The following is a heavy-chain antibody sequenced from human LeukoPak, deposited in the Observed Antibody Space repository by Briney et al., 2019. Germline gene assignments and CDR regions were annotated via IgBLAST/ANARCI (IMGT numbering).Heavy chain of an antibody. J-gene: IGHJ5*02. CDR1: GFTFSSFG. CDR2: IWYDASDR. Sequence: PGGSLRLSGAASGFTFSSFGMHWVRHAPGKGLEWVAVIWYDASDRYYADSVKGRFTISRDNSKNTLFLQMNSLRDDDTAVYYCVRGVGVSRFNYFDPWGQGTLVVVSS. D-gene: IGHD5-24*01. V-gene: IGHV3-33*01. CDR3: VRGVGVSRFNYFDP.